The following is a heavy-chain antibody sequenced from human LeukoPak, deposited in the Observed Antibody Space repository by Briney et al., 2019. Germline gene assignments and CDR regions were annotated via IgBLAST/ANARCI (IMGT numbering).Heavy chain of an antibody. CDR3: ARGFNDFWSGSQLEY. J-gene: IGHJ4*02. CDR2: ISYDGGKT. CDR1: GFIFGGYA. Sequence: GGSLRHSCAASGFIFGGYAIHWVRQAPGKGLQWLAVISYDGGKTYYADSVEGRFTISRDNSKSTVYLEINSLRSEDTAIYYCARGFNDFWSGSQLEYWGQGTLVTVSS. D-gene: IGHD3-3*01. V-gene: IGHV3-30-3*01.